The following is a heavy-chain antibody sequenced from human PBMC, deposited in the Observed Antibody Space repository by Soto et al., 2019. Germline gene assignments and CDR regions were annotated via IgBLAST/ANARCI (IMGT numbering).Heavy chain of an antibody. CDR1: GGSFSGYC. V-gene: IGHV4-34*01. CDR2: INHSGST. D-gene: IGHD5-18*01. CDR3: ARVWIPLGLRFDY. Sequence: SETLSLTCAVDGGSFSGYCWSWIRQPPGKGLEWIGEINHSGSTNYNPSLKSRVTISVDTSKNQFSLKLSSVTAADTAVYYCARVWIPLGLRFDYWGQGTLVTVSS. J-gene: IGHJ4*02.